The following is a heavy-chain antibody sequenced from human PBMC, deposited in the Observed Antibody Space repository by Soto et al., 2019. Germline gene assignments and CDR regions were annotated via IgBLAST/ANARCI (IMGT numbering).Heavy chain of an antibody. V-gene: IGHV3-30-3*01. D-gene: IGHD3-3*01. Sequence: GGSLRLSCAASGFTFSSYAMHWVRQAPGKGLEWVAVISYDGSNKYYADSVKGRFTISRDNSKNTLYLQMNSLRAEDTAVYYCARDSKDDFWSGYPRMDVWGQGTTVTVSS. CDR3: ARDSKDDFWSGYPRMDV. CDR2: ISYDGSNK. J-gene: IGHJ6*02. CDR1: GFTFSSYA.